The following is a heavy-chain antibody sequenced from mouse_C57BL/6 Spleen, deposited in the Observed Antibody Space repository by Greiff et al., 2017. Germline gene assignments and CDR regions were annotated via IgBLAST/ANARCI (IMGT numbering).Heavy chain of an antibody. CDR2: IRSKSNNYAT. V-gene: IGHV10-1*01. J-gene: IGHJ4*01. D-gene: IGHD1-1*01. Sequence: DVQLVESGGGLVQPKGSLKLSCAASGFSFNTYAMNWVRQAPGKGLEWVARIRSKSNNYATYYADSVKDRFTISRDDSESMLYLQMNNLKTEDTAMYYCVRQGFGHYYGSSSYAMDYWGQGTSVTVSS. CDR1: GFSFNTYA. CDR3: VRQGFGHYYGSSSYAMDY.